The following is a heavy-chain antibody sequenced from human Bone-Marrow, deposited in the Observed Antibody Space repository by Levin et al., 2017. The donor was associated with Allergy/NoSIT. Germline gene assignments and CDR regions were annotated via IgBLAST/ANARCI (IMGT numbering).Heavy chain of an antibody. D-gene: IGHD3-9*01. V-gene: IGHV4-59*01. J-gene: IGHJ4*02. CDR2: TSYSGST. Sequence: SPTLSLTCTVSGGSMSTYYWSWIRQPPERGLDWIGYTSYSGSTSYNPSLKSRVTISVDTSKNQVSLKMSSVTAADTAVYYCARGGEYFDWSYFDYWGLGTLVTVSS. CDR3: ARGGEYFDWSYFDY. CDR1: GGSMSTYY.